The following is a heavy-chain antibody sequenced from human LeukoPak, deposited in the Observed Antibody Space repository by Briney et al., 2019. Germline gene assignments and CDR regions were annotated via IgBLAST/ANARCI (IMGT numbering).Heavy chain of an antibody. Sequence: ASVTVSCKASGYTFTSYGISWVRQAPGQGLEWMGWISAYNGNTNYAQKFQGRVTITADKSTSTAYMELSSLRSEDTAVYYCARRDSSRGPNWFDPWGQGTLVTVSS. CDR2: ISAYNGNT. CDR1: GYTFTSYG. CDR3: ARRDSSRGPNWFDP. V-gene: IGHV1-18*01. D-gene: IGHD6-13*01. J-gene: IGHJ5*02.